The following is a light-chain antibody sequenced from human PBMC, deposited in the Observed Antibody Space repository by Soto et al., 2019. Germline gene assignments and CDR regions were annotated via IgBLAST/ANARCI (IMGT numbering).Light chain of an antibody. CDR1: QSVSSY. V-gene: IGKV3-11*01. Sequence: EIVLTQSPATLSLSPGDRATLSCRASQSVSSYLAWYQQKPGQAPRLLIYDASNRATGIPARFSGSGSGTDFTLTITTREPEDCAVYYCQQRSNWPSTVGGGTKVEIK. CDR2: DAS. J-gene: IGKJ4*01. CDR3: QQRSNWPST.